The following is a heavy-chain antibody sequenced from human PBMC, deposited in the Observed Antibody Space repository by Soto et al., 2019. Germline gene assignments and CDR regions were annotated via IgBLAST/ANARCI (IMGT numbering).Heavy chain of an antibody. V-gene: IGHV1-69*06. Sequence: GASVKVSCKASGGTFSSYAISWVRQAPGQGLEWMGGIIPIFGTAKYAQKCQGRVTITADKSTSTAYMELSSLRSEDTAVYYCARARFYDSSGYYLYYFYYWGQGTLVTVSS. CDR3: ARARFYDSSGYYLYYFYY. D-gene: IGHD3-22*01. J-gene: IGHJ4*02. CDR1: GGTFSSYA. CDR2: IIPIFGTA.